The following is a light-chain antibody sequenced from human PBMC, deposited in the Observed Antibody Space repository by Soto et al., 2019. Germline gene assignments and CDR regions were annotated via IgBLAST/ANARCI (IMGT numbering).Light chain of an antibody. Sequence: QSALTQPPSASGSPGQSVTISCTGTSSDVGGYNYVSWYQQHPGKAPKLMIYEVSKRPSGVPDRFSGSKSGNTASLTVSGLQAEDEADYYCSSYAGSNNEVFGGGTQLTGL. CDR1: SSDVGGYNY. V-gene: IGLV2-8*01. J-gene: IGLJ3*02. CDR2: EVS. CDR3: SSYAGSNNEV.